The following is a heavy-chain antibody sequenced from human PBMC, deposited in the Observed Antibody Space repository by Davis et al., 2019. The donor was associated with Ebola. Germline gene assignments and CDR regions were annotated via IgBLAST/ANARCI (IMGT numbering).Heavy chain of an antibody. J-gene: IGHJ4*02. D-gene: IGHD2-21*02. CDR3: ARDFMAVTDDY. V-gene: IGHV3-74*01. Sequence: GESLKISCAASGFTFSSYWMSWVRQAPGKGLVWVSRISDDGTTTHYADSVKGRFTISRDNGKNTMYLQMTSLRVEDTAVYYCARDFMAVTDDYWGQGTLVTVSP. CDR2: ISDDGTTT. CDR1: GFTFSSYW.